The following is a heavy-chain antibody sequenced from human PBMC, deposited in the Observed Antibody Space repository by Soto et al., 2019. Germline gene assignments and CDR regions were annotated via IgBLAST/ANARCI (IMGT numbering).Heavy chain of an antibody. CDR3: ITGGRNGDYFYYFDY. CDR1: GFTFSNAW. CDR2: IKSKTDGGTT. Sequence: EVQLVESGGGLVKPGGSLRLSCAASGFTFSNAWMSWVRQAPGKGLEWVGRIKSKTDGGTTDYAAPVKGRFTISRDDSKNTLYLQMNSLKTEDTAVYYCITGGRNGDYFYYFDYWGQGTLVTVSS. J-gene: IGHJ4*02. D-gene: IGHD4-17*01. V-gene: IGHV3-15*01.